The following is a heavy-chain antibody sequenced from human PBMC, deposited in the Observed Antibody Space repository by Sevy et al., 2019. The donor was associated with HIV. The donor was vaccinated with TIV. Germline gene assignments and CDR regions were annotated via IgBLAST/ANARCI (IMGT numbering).Heavy chain of an antibody. Sequence: GGSLRLSCAASGFTFSSYPMHWVRQAPGKGLEWVTVISYDGSNKYYADFVKGRFTISRDNSKNTLYLQMNSLRAEDRAVYYCAKGEASNRYVLGKNYWGQGTLVTVSS. CDR1: GFTFSSYP. V-gene: IGHV3-30-3*01. CDR3: AKGEASNRYVLGKNY. J-gene: IGHJ4*02. CDR2: ISYDGSNK. D-gene: IGHD3-16*01.